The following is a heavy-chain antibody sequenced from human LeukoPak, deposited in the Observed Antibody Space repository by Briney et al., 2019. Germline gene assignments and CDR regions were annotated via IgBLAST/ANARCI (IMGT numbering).Heavy chain of an antibody. V-gene: IGHV4-59*01. CDR3: ARQVVPYYYYYMDV. Sequence: PSETLSLTCTVSGGSISSYYWSWIRQPPGKGLECVGYIYYSGSTNYNPSLKSRVTISIDTSKNQFSLKLSSVTAADTAVYYCARQVVPYYYYYMDVWGKGTTVTVSS. CDR1: GGSISSYY. J-gene: IGHJ6*03. CDR2: IYYSGST. D-gene: IGHD2-2*01.